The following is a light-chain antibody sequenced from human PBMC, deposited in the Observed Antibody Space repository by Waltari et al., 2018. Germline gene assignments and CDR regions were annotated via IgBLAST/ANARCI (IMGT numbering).Light chain of an antibody. J-gene: IGKJ1*01. Sequence: EIVLTQSPATLSFSPGERATLSCRASQSVSSYLAWYQQKPCQAPRLLIYDASNRATGIPARFSGSGSGTDFTLTISSLEPEDFAVYYCQQRSNWPPVWTFGQGTKVEIK. V-gene: IGKV3-11*01. CDR2: DAS. CDR1: QSVSSY. CDR3: QQRSNWPPVWT.